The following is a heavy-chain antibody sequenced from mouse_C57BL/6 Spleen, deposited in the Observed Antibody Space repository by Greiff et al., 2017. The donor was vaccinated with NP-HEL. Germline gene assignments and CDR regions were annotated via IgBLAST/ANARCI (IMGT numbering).Heavy chain of an antibody. J-gene: IGHJ3*01. Sequence: EVQLVESGGGLVKPGGSLKLSCAASGFTFSSYAMSWVRQTPEKRLEWVATISDGGSYTYYPDNVKGRFTISRDNAKNNLYLQMSHLKSEDTAMYYCATTGDYDGTWFAYWGQGTLVTVSA. CDR1: GFTFSSYA. D-gene: IGHD2-4*01. V-gene: IGHV5-4*01. CDR2: ISDGGSYT. CDR3: ATTGDYDGTWFAY.